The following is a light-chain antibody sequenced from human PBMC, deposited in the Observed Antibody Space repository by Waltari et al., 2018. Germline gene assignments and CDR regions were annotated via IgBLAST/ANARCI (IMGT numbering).Light chain of an antibody. V-gene: IGKV3-20*01. CDR3: QQYGSSVMYT. CDR1: QRLTNGY. J-gene: IGKJ2*01. Sequence: VLTQSPGTLLLSPRERATLPCRASQRLTNGYLPWYQQKPGQTPMLLIYGASSRASGSPDRFSGSGSGTDFTLTSSRLEPEDFAVYYCQQYGSSVMYTFGQGTKVEIK. CDR2: GAS.